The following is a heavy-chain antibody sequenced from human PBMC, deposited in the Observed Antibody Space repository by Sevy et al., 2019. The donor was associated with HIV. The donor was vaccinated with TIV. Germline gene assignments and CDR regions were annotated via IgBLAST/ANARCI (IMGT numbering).Heavy chain of an antibody. J-gene: IGHJ6*02. V-gene: IGHV3-53*01. Sequence: GGSLRLSCAASGSTVSSNYMSWVRQAPGKGLEWVSVIYSGGSTYYTDSAKGRFTISRENSMNTLYLQMNSLRAEDTAVYDCARVGWYYDSSGSVYYYYGMDVWGQGTTVTVSS. CDR1: GSTVSSNY. CDR3: ARVGWYYDSSGSVYYYYGMDV. D-gene: IGHD3-22*01. CDR2: IYSGGST.